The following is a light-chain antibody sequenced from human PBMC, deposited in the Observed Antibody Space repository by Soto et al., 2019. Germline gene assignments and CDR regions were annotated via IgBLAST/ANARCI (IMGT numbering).Light chain of an antibody. CDR3: SSYTSSSTHV. Sequence: QSVLTQPASVSGSPGQSITISCTGTSSDIGGYNYVSWYLHHPGKAPKLMIYEVSNRPSGVSNRFSGSKSGYTASLTISGLQAEDEADYYCSSYTSSSTHVFGIGTKVTV. CDR2: EVS. CDR1: SSDIGGYNY. V-gene: IGLV2-14*01. J-gene: IGLJ1*01.